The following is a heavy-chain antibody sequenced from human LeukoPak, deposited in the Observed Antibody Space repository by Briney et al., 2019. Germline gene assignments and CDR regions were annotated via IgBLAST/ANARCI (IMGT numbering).Heavy chain of an antibody. CDR1: GFTFSSYA. Sequence: PGGSLRLSCAVSGFTFSSYAMNWVRQAPGRGLEWVSGISGSGAGTYYADSVKGRFTISRDNSKNTLYLQMNSLRAEDTAVYHCAKMVREFYTISYYFDYWGQGTLVTVSS. CDR2: ISGSGAGT. J-gene: IGHJ4*02. CDR3: AKMVREFYTISYYFDY. V-gene: IGHV3-23*01. D-gene: IGHD2-8*01.